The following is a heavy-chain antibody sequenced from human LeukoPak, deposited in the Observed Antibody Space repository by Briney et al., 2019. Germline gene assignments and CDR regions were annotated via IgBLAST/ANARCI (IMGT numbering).Heavy chain of an antibody. Sequence: GGSLRLSCAASGFTFSSYSMNWVRQAPGKGLEWVSYISSSSSTIYYADFVKGRFTISRDNAKNSLYLQMNSLRDEDTAVYYCARDIWPYDILTGYSNNWFDPWGQGTLVTVSS. V-gene: IGHV3-48*02. D-gene: IGHD3-9*01. CDR3: ARDIWPYDILTGYSNNWFDP. CDR1: GFTFSSYS. J-gene: IGHJ5*02. CDR2: ISSSSSTI.